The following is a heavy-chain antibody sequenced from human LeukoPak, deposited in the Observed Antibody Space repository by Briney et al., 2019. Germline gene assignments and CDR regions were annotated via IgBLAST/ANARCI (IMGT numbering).Heavy chain of an antibody. CDR2: ISAYNGNT. CDR3: ARGRGSGVGYYFDY. CDR1: GYTFTSYG. D-gene: IGHD3-10*01. V-gene: IGHV1-18*03. J-gene: IGHJ4*02. Sequence: ASVKVSCKASGYTFTSYGISWVRQAPGQGLEWMGWISAYNGNTNYAQKLQGRVTITRDTSASTAYMELSSLRSEDMAVYYCARGRGSGVGYYFDYWGQGTLVTVSS.